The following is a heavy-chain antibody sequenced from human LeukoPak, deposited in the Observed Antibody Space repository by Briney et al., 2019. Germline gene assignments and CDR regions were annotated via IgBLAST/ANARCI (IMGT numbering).Heavy chain of an antibody. J-gene: IGHJ4*02. V-gene: IGHV4-61*02. D-gene: IGHD4-17*01. CDR2: IYTSGST. CDR1: GGSISSGSYY. Sequence: SETLSLTCTVSGGSISSGSYYWIWIRPPAGKGLEWIGRIYTSGSTNYNPSLKSRVTISVDTSKNQFSLKLSSVPAADTAVYYCARDPDGDYAYFDYWGQGPLVTVSS. CDR3: ARDPDGDYAYFDY.